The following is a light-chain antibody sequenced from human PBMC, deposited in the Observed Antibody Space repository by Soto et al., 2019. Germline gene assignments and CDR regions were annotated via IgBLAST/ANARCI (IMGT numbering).Light chain of an antibody. J-gene: IGKJ2*01. CDR2: DAS. Sequence: DIQMTQSPSAMSASVGDRVTITCRASQGISNYLVWFQQEPGKVPKRLIYDASSLQSGVPSRFSGGGSGTEFTLAISSLQPEDFATYYCLQHKTYPYTFGQGTKVDIK. V-gene: IGKV1-17*03. CDR1: QGISNY. CDR3: LQHKTYPYT.